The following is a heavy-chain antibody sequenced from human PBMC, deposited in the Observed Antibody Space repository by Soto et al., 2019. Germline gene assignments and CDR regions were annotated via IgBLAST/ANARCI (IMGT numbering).Heavy chain of an antibody. CDR2: ISGSGGST. CDR1: GFTFSSYA. V-gene: IGHV3-23*01. Sequence: EVQLLESGGGLVQPGGSLRLSCAASGFTFSSYAMSWFRQAPGKGLEWVSAISGSGGSTYYADSVKGRFTISRDNSKXXXXXXXXXXXXXXXXXXXXXXXXXXXXXXXXFDSWGQGTLVTVSS. CDR3: XXXXXXXXXXXXFDS. J-gene: IGHJ4*02.